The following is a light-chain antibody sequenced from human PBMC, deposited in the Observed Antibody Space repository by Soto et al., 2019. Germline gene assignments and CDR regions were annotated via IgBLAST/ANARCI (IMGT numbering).Light chain of an antibody. CDR3: QSLGTGIQV. Sequence: QAVVTQSPSASASLGASVKLTCTLSSGYSTYAIAWHQQQSEKGPRFLMKINYDVTHSKGDGFFDRFSGSSSGAERHLTISSLQSEDEADYYCQSLGTGIQVFGGGTKVTVL. J-gene: IGLJ3*02. V-gene: IGLV4-69*01. CDR1: SGYSTYA. CDR2: INYDVTH.